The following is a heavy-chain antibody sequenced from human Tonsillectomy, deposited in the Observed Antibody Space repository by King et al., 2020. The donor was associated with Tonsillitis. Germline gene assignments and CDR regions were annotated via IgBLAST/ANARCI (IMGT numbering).Heavy chain of an antibody. CDR1: GFTFSNAW. Sequence: VQLVESGGGLVRPGGSLRLSCAASGFTFSNAWINWVRQAPGPGLEWVGRIKRKTDGGPTDFAAPVKGRFSISRDDSKNMLYLPMTSLKTEDTAVYYCIALTNIWSRGQGTLVTVAS. CDR2: IKRKTDGGPT. J-gene: IGHJ4*02. D-gene: IGHD2-2*01. V-gene: IGHV3-15*07. CDR3: IALTNIWS.